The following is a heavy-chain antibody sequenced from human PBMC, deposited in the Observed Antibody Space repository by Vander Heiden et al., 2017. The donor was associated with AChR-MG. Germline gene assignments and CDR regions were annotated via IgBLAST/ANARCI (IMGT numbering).Heavy chain of an antibody. V-gene: IGHV4-39*01. CDR2: SYYGGDT. D-gene: IGHD5-12*01. CDR3: AARRPGGYGLNWFDP. Sequence: QLQLQEPGPGLVRPSETLCRTRTVSGGSISSSNYSWHWIRQPSGSGLEWSVSSYYGGDTYYNPSLKSRVTTSVDTSKNQFSLILGYVTATETAVYYCAARRPGGYGLNWFDPWGQGTLVTVSS. J-gene: IGHJ5*02. CDR1: GGSISSSNYS.